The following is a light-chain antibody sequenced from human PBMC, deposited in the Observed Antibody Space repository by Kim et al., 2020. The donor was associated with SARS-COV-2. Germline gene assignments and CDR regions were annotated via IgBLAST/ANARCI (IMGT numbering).Light chain of an antibody. V-gene: IGKV3-20*01. CDR2: GTS. CDR3: QQYGSSPTGT. CDR1: QSVSNIY. J-gene: IGKJ2*02. Sequence: EIVLTQSPGTLSLSPGERATLSCRASQSVSNIYLGWYQQKPGQAPRLLIYGTSSRATGIPDRFSGSGSGTDFTLSISRLEPEDFAVYYCQQYGSSPTGTFGQGTKLEI.